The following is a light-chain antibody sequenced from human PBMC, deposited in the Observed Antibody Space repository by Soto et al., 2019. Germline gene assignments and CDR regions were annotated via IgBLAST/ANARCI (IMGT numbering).Light chain of an antibody. V-gene: IGKV1-39*01. Sequence: DIQMTQSPSSLSASVGDRVTITCRASQSITRHLNWYQQKPGKAPKLLIYAASTLQSGVPSRFSGSGSGTEFTLTISSLQPDDFATYYCQQYSSYSFGQGTKVDIK. CDR1: QSITRH. J-gene: IGKJ1*01. CDR3: QQYSSYS. CDR2: AAS.